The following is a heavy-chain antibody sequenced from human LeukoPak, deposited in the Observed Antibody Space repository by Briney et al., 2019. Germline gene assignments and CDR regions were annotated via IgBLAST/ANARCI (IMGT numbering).Heavy chain of an antibody. CDR3: AKPRGIAAPPYVWDAFDI. V-gene: IGHV3-23*01. CDR1: GITFSDYY. Sequence: GGSLRLSCAASGITFSDYYMSWVRQAPGKGLEWVSAISGSGGSTYYADSVKGRFTISRDNSKNTLYLQMNSLRAEDTAVYYCAKPRGIAAPPYVWDAFDIWGQGTMVTVSS. D-gene: IGHD6-6*01. J-gene: IGHJ3*02. CDR2: ISGSGGST.